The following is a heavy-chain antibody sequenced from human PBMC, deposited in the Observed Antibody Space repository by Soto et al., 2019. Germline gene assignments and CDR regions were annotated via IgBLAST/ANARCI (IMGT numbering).Heavy chain of an antibody. V-gene: IGHV4-59*01. J-gene: IGHJ6*02. CDR3: ARDIMGTNYYYYGMDV. Sequence: PSETLSLTCTVSGGSISSYYWSWIRQPPGKGLEWIGYIYYSGSTNYNPSLKSRVTISVDTSKNQFSLKLSSVTAAGTAVYYCARDIMGTNYYYYGMDVWGQGTTVTVSS. CDR1: GGSISSYY. D-gene: IGHD2-8*01. CDR2: IYYSGST.